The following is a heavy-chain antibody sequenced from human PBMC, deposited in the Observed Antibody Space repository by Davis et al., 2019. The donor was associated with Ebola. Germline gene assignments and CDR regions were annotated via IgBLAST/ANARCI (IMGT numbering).Heavy chain of an antibody. Sequence: PGGSLRLSCVASGFTFSSYSMNWVRQAPGKGLEWVSSISSSSSYIYYADSVKGRFTISRDNAKNSLFLQMNSLRAEDSAVYFCARDRDYYDTSAYHPRGWFDLWGQGTLVTVSS. J-gene: IGHJ5*02. D-gene: IGHD3-22*01. CDR3: ARDRDYYDTSAYHPRGWFDL. CDR2: ISSSSSYI. V-gene: IGHV3-21*01. CDR1: GFTFSSYS.